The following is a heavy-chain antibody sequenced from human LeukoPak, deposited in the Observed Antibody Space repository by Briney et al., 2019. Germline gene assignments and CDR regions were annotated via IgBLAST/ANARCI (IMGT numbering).Heavy chain of an antibody. CDR1: GGSFSGYY. V-gene: IGHV4-34*01. CDR2: INHSGST. Sequence: SETLSLTCAVYGGSFSGYYWSWIRQPPGKGLEWIGEINHSGSTNYNPSLKSRVTISVDTSKNQFSLKLSSVTAADTAVYYCARPPLRRYCSGGSCPKGVGWFDPWGQGTLVTVSS. J-gene: IGHJ5*02. CDR3: ARPPLRRYCSGGSCPKGVGWFDP. D-gene: IGHD2-15*01.